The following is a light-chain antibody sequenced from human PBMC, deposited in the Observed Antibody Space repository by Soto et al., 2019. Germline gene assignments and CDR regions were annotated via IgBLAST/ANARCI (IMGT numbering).Light chain of an antibody. CDR3: QQYNSYSPLT. V-gene: IGKV1-5*01. Sequence: DIQMTQSPSTLSASVGDRVTITCRASQSISSWLAWYQQKPGKAPKLLIYDASSLESGVPSRFSGSGSGTEFTLTISSLQPDDFATCYCQQYNSYSPLTFGGGTKVDIK. CDR2: DAS. J-gene: IGKJ4*01. CDR1: QSISSW.